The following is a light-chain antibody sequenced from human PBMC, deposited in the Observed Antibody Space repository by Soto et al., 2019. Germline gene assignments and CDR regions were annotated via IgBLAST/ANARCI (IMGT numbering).Light chain of an antibody. V-gene: IGKV1-39*01. CDR2: AAS. CDR3: QQSYSTPHT. CDR1: QTISSY. J-gene: IGKJ4*01. Sequence: DLQMTQSPSSLSASVGDRVTITCRASQTISSYLNWYQQKPGKAPKVLIYAASSLQSGVPSRFGGSGSGTDFTLTISSLQREDFATYYCQQSYSTPHTFGGGTKVEIK.